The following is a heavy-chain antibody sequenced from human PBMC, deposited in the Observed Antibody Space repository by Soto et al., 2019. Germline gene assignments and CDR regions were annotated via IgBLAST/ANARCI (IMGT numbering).Heavy chain of an antibody. D-gene: IGHD2-2*01. V-gene: IGHV1-69*01. J-gene: IGHJ4*02. CDR2: IIPIFGTE. Sequence: QVQLVQSGAEVKKPGSSVKVSCKSSGGSFSNSVIWLRQAPGQGLEWMGGIIPIFGTESYSQRFQGRVTITADESATTVYMELSSLRFDDTAAYYCATDTDEGYLVWGQGTRVSVS. CDR1: GGSFSNSV. CDR3: ATDTDEGYLV.